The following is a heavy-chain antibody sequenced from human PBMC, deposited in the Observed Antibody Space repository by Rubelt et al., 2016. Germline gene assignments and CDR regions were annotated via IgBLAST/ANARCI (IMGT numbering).Heavy chain of an antibody. J-gene: IGHJ4*02. D-gene: IGHD3-10*01. CDR2: ISGSSSTV. CDR1: GFTFSSYS. V-gene: IGHV3-48*04. CDR3: ARFYYGSGSYVFDY. Sequence: EVQLVESGGGLVQPGGSLRLSCAASGFTFSSYSMNWVRQAPGKGLEWVSHISGSSSTVYYADSVKGRFTISRDNAKNSLYLQMNGLRAEETAVYYCARFYYGSGSYVFDYWGQGTLVTVSS.